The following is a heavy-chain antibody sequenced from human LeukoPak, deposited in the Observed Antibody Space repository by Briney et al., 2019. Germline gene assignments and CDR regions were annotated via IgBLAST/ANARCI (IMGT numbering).Heavy chain of an antibody. V-gene: IGHV1-18*01. D-gene: IGHD6-6*01. CDR3: AREEGRHSSSSGVFDY. CDR2: ISGQTGKT. J-gene: IGHJ4*02. CDR1: GYTFSNYS. Sequence: ASVKVSCKASGYTFSNYSISWVRQATGRGLEWMGWISGQTGKTKQAQKFQGRITLTTDSATNTAYMELRSLTSDDTAVYYCAREEGRHSSSSGVFDYWGQGTLVTVSS.